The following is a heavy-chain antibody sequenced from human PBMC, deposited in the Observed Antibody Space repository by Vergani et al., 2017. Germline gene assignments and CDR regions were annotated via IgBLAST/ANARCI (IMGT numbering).Heavy chain of an antibody. D-gene: IGHD2-15*01. J-gene: IGHJ3*02. V-gene: IGHV4-61*02. CDR1: GGPINSHNYY. Sequence: QVQLQESGPGLVKPSQTLSLTCTVSGGPINSHNYYWSWIPQPAEKALKWIGRIHTSVSTNYNPSLKSRVTLSEDTSKNQFSLNLPSVTAADTAVYFCARGSCLGGSCFSVWGSFDIWGRGTTVTVSS. CDR3: ARGSCLGGSCFSVWGSFDI. CDR2: IHTSVST.